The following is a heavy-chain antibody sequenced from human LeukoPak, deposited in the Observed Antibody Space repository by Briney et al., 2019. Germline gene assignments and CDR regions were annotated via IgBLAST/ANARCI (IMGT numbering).Heavy chain of an antibody. J-gene: IGHJ4*02. CDR3: ARVRTERSILLWFGDPQDY. Sequence: SETLSLTCTVSGGSISSSSYYWAWIRQPPGTGLEWIGSIYYSGSTYYNPSLKSRVTISVDTSKNQFSLKLSSVTAADTAVYYCARVRTERSILLWFGDPQDYWGQGTLVTVSS. CDR2: IYYSGST. V-gene: IGHV4-39*07. D-gene: IGHD3-10*01. CDR1: GGSISSSSYY.